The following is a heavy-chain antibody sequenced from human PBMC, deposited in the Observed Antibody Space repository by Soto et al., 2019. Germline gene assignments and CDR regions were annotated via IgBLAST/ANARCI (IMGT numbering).Heavy chain of an antibody. Sequence: GSLRLSYVASGISLSDNYMAWIRQAPGKGLEWLSYISNSDYTTYYTDSVKGRFTISRDNAKNSLYLQLNGLRVEDTAVYYCASGKWSLDYWGQGILVTVSS. CDR2: ISNSDYTT. CDR1: GISLSDNY. D-gene: IGHD2-15*01. CDR3: ASGKWSLDY. J-gene: IGHJ4*02. V-gene: IGHV3-11*01.